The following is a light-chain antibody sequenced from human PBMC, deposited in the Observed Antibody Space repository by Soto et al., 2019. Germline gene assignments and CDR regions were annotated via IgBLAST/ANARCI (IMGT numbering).Light chain of an antibody. CDR2: AAS. Sequence: DIQMTQSPTSLSASVGDRVTITCRASQGIRNYVAWYQQIPGKAPKLLIYAASTLQSGVPSRFSGSGSGTDFTHTINCLQPEDVATYSCQKYSSVPVFGPGTKVEIK. CDR1: QGIRNY. V-gene: IGKV1-27*01. J-gene: IGKJ3*01. CDR3: QKYSSVPV.